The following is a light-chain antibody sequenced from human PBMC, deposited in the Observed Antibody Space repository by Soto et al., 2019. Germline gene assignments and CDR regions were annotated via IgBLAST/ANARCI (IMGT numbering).Light chain of an antibody. CDR3: SSYTTSSTRV. CDR2: EVS. Sequence: QSVRAQPASVSGSPGQSITISCTGTSSDVGAYDFVSWYQQHPDKAPKLMLYEVSNRPSGVSYRFSGSKSVNTATLTISGLQAEDEADYYCSSYTTSSTRVFGTGTKVTVL. J-gene: IGLJ1*01. CDR1: SSDVGAYDF. V-gene: IGLV2-14*03.